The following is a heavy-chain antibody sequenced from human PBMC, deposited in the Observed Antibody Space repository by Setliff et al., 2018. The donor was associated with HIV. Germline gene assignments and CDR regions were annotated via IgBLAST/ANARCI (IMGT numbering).Heavy chain of an antibody. CDR3: ARGRHCMDGRCYPHYYYYYHYMDV. CDR2: IYHSGST. CDR1: GDSMRNYH. D-gene: IGHD2-15*01. Sequence: SETLSLTCTVSGDSMRNYHWSWIRQAPGKGLEWIGWIYHSGSTNYNPSLKNRVTISIDMSNNHFSLKVSSVTAADTAVYYCARGRHCMDGRCYPHYYYYYHYMDVWAKGTTVTVSS. V-gene: IGHV4-59*08. J-gene: IGHJ6*03.